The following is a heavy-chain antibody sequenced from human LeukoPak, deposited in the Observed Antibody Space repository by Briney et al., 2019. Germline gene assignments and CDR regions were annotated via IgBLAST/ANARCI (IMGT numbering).Heavy chain of an antibody. Sequence: GGSLRLSCAASGFTFSSYSMNWVRQAPGKGLEWVSSISSSSSYIYYADSVKGRFTISRDNAKNSLYLQMNSLRAEDTAVYYCARDSSGSYYYYYTDVWGKGTTVTVSS. CDR3: ARDSSGSYYYYYTDV. D-gene: IGHD3-10*01. J-gene: IGHJ6*03. CDR1: GFTFSSYS. V-gene: IGHV3-21*01. CDR2: ISSSSSYI.